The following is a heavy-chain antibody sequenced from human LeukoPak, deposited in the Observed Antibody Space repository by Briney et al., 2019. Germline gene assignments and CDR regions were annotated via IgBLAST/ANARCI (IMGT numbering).Heavy chain of an antibody. CDR1: GFTFSSYS. CDR2: ISSSSSTI. V-gene: IGHV3-48*01. CDR3: ARDLVTGYYYGMDV. D-gene: IGHD1-14*01. J-gene: IGHJ6*02. Sequence: PGGSLRLSCAASGFTFSSYSMNWVRQAPGKGLEWVSYISSSSSTIYYADSVKGRFTISRDNAKNSLYLQMNSLRAEDTAVYYCARDLVTGYYYGMDVWGQGTTVTVSS.